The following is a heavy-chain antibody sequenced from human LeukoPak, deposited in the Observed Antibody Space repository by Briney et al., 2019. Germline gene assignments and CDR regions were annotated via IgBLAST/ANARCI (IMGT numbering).Heavy chain of an antibody. V-gene: IGHV3-23*01. J-gene: IGHJ3*02. Sequence: GGSLRLSCAASGLTFSSYAMSSVRQAPGKGLEWVSAISGSGGSTYYADSVKGRFTISRDNTKNTLYLQMYSLRAEDTAVYYCAAQWLLHGAFDIWGQGAMVTVSS. CDR1: GLTFSSYA. CDR3: AAQWLLHGAFDI. D-gene: IGHD6-19*01. CDR2: ISGSGGST.